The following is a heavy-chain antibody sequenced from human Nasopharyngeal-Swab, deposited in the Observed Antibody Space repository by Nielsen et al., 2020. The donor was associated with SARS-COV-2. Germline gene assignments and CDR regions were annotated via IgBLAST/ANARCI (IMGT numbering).Heavy chain of an antibody. CDR2: IYYSGST. CDR1: GGSISSGDYY. V-gene: IGHV4-30-4*01. Sequence: SETLSLTCTVSGGSISSGDYYWSWIRQPPGKGLEWIGYIYYSGSTYYNPSLKSRVTISVDTSKNQFSLKLSPVTAADTAVYYCARDSRGWFDPWGQGTLVTVSS. J-gene: IGHJ5*02. D-gene: IGHD2-2*01. CDR3: ARDSRGWFDP.